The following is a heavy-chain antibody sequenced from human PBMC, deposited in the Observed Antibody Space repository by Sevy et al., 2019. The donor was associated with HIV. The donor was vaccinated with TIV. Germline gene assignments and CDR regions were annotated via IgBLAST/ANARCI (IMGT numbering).Heavy chain of an antibody. J-gene: IGHJ6*02. Sequence: GGSLRLSCAASGFTFSSYWMSWVRQAPGKGLEWVANIKQDGSEKYYVDSVKGRFTISRDNAKNSLYLQMNSLRAEDTAVYDCARDRRYYDILTGYQNPYYYGMDVWGQGTTVTVSS. CDR3: ARDRRYYDILTGYQNPYYYGMDV. D-gene: IGHD3-9*01. CDR2: IKQDGSEK. CDR1: GFTFSSYW. V-gene: IGHV3-7*01.